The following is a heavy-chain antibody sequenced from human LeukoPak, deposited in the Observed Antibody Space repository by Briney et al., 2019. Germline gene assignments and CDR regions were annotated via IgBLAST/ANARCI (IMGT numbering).Heavy chain of an antibody. V-gene: IGHV4-39*07. CDR1: GGSVSSGSYY. D-gene: IGHD1-26*01. Sequence: SETLSLTCTVSGGSVSSGSYYWSWIRQPPGKGLEWIGEINHSGSTNYNPSLKSRVTISVDTSKNQFSLKLSSVTAADTAVYYCARGNSGSFGYSFDYWGQGTLVTVSS. J-gene: IGHJ4*02. CDR3: ARGNSGSFGYSFDY. CDR2: INHSGST.